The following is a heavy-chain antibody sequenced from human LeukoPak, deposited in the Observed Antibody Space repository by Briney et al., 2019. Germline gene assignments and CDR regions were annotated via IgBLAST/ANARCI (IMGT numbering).Heavy chain of an antibody. Sequence: SVRVSCKASGGTFSSYAISWVRQAPGQGLEWMGGIIPIFGTANYAQKFQGRVTITADKSTSTAYMELSSLRSEDTAVYYCAREVGRPNGFDAFDIWGQGTMVTVSS. CDR3: AREVGRPNGFDAFDI. J-gene: IGHJ3*02. CDR2: IIPIFGTA. D-gene: IGHD3-10*01. CDR1: GGTFSSYA. V-gene: IGHV1-69*06.